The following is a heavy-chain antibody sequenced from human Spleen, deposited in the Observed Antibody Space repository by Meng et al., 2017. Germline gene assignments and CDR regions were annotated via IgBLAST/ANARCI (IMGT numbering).Heavy chain of an antibody. CDR3: ARDEDISAAGKLFGDY. V-gene: IGHV1-2*06. J-gene: IGHJ4*02. Sequence: QGQLVQSGPEVKKPGASVKLSCKPSGYTFAAYWIHWLRQAPGQGLEWMGRIDPNNDHTQYAQNFQGRVIMTSDTSISTVYMELNGLRSDDTAVYYCARDEDISAAGKLFGDYWGQGTLVTVSS. CDR2: IDPNNDHT. D-gene: IGHD6-13*01. CDR1: GYTFAAYW.